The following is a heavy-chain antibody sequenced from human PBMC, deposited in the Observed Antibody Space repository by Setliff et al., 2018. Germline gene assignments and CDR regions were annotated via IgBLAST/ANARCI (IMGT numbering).Heavy chain of an antibody. J-gene: IGHJ4*02. CDR3: ARDWGEY. Sequence: GGSLRLSCAASGFTFSSYGMSWVRQAPGKGLEWVANIKQDGSEKYYVDSVKGRFTISRDNAKNSLYLQMNSLRAEETAVYYCARDWGEYWGQGTLVTVSS. CDR2: IKQDGSEK. D-gene: IGHD3-16*01. V-gene: IGHV3-7*01. CDR1: GFTFSSYG.